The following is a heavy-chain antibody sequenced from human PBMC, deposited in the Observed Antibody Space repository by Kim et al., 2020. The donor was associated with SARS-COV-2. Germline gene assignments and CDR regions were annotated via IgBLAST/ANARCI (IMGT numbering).Heavy chain of an antibody. CDR2: INHSGST. Sequence: SETLSLTCAVYGGSFSGYYWSWIRQPPGKGLEWIGEINHSGSTNYNPSLKSRVTISVDTSKNQFSLKLSSVTAADTAVYYCARGRPRQQLVRGFDPWGQGTLVTVSS. CDR1: GGSFSGYY. D-gene: IGHD6-13*01. V-gene: IGHV4-34*01. CDR3: ARGRPRQQLVRGFDP. J-gene: IGHJ5*02.